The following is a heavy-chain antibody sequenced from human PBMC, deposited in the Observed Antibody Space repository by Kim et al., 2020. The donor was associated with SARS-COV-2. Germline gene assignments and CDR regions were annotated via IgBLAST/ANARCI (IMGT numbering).Heavy chain of an antibody. CDR1: GFTFSNAW. J-gene: IGHJ3*02. CDR2: IKSKTDGGTT. Sequence: GGSLRLSCAASGFTFSNAWMSWVRQAPGKGLEWVGRIKSKTDGGTTDYAAPVKGRFTISRDDSKNTLYLQMNSLKTEDTAVYYCTTDRITMIVPDAFDIWGQGTMVTVSS. D-gene: IGHD3-22*01. CDR3: TTDRITMIVPDAFDI. V-gene: IGHV3-15*01.